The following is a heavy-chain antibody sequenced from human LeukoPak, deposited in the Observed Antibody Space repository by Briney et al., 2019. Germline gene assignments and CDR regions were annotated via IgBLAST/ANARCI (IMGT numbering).Heavy chain of an antibody. J-gene: IGHJ4*02. CDR2: ISGSGDNT. Sequence: PGGSLRLSCAASGFTFSSYAMSWVRQAPGKGLEWVSGISGSGDNTYYADSVKGRFTISRDNSKNTLYVQVNSLGTEDTAAYYCAKGRYYDSSGSFHFDYWGQGTLVTVSS. V-gene: IGHV3-23*01. D-gene: IGHD3-22*01. CDR3: AKGRYYDSSGSFHFDY. CDR1: GFTFSSYA.